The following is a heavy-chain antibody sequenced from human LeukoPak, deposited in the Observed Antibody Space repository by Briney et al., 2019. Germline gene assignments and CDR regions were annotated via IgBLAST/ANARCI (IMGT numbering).Heavy chain of an antibody. Sequence: GASVKVSCKASGYTFTSYYMQWVRQAPGQGLEWMGIINPSGGSTSYAQKFQGRVTMTRDTSTSTVYMELSSLRSEDTAVYYCARQVGATTLGDAFDIWGQGTMVTVSS. V-gene: IGHV1-46*01. CDR3: ARQVGATTLGDAFDI. CDR1: GYTFTSYY. CDR2: INPSGGST. J-gene: IGHJ3*02. D-gene: IGHD1-26*01.